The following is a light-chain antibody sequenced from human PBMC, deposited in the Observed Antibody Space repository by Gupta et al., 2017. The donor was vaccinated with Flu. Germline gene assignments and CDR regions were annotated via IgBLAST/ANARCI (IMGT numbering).Light chain of an antibody. CDR3: QQRSNWPPT. CDR1: QSVSSY. Sequence: EIVLTQSPATLSLSPGERATLSCRASQSVSSYLAWYQQKPGQAPRLLIYDASNRATGIPARFSGSGSWTDFTLPISSREPEDFEVYYCQQRSNWPPTFGQGTRLEIK. J-gene: IGKJ5*01. V-gene: IGKV3-11*01. CDR2: DAS.